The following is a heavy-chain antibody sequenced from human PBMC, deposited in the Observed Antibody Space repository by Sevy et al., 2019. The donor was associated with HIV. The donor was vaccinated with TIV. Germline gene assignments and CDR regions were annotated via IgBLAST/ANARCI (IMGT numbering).Heavy chain of an antibody. Sequence: SETLSLTCTVSGGSISSYYWSWIRQPPGKGLEWIGYIYYSGSTNYNPSLRSRVTISVDTSKNQFSLKLSSVTAADTAVYYCARRRPSDSSALLYYFDYWGQGSLVTVSS. CDR3: ARRRPSDSSALLYYFDY. J-gene: IGHJ4*02. CDR1: GGSISSYY. CDR2: IYYSGST. V-gene: IGHV4-59*01. D-gene: IGHD3-22*01.